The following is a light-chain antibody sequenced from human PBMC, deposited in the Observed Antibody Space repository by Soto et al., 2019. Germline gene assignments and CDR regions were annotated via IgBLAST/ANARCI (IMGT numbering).Light chain of an antibody. CDR1: QNIRNF. CDR3: PQSFITPT. Sequence: LGDRVTITFRASQNIRNFLNWYQQKPGKAPSLLILAASNLQSGVPSRFSASGSGTDFTLTISSLLQEDFATDYCPQSFITPTFGQGTRLEIK. J-gene: IGKJ5*01. CDR2: AAS. V-gene: IGKV1-39*01.